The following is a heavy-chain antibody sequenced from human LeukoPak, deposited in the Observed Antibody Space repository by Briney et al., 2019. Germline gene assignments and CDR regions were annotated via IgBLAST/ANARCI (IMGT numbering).Heavy chain of an antibody. CDR3: VRDGRSFDY. CDR2: VKEDASET. CDR1: GFTFSSYW. Sequence: GGSLRLSCAASGFTFSSYWVHWVRQAPGKGPEWVANVKEDASETFYVDSVKGRFTISRDNAKNSLYLQMRSLRGEDTAVYYCVRDGRSFDYWGQGTLVTVSS. J-gene: IGHJ4*02. V-gene: IGHV3-7*01.